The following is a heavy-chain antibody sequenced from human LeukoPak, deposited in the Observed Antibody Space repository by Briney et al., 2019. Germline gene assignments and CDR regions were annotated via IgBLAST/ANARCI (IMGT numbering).Heavy chain of an antibody. D-gene: IGHD3-9*01. V-gene: IGHV1-2*02. CDR2: INPNSGGT. J-gene: IGHJ4*02. CDR1: GYTFTGYY. Sequence: PGESLKISCKASGYTFTGYYMHWVRQAPGQGLEWMGWINPNSGGTNYAQKFQGRVTMTRDTSISTAYMELSRLRSDDTAVYYCARARCFDWLLLDYWGQGTLVTVSS. CDR3: ARARCFDWLLLDY.